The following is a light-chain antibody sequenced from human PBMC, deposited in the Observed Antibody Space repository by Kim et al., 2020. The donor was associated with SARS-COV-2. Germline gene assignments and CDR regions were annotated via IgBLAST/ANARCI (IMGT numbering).Light chain of an antibody. Sequence: EIVLMQSPGTLSLSPGERATLSCRASQSVSSNYLAWYQQKPGQAPRLLIYGASSRATGIPDRFSGSGSGTDFTLTINRLEPEDFAVYYCQQYGSSRTFGQGTKVDIK. CDR2: GAS. V-gene: IGKV3-20*01. CDR3: QQYGSSRT. CDR1: QSVSSNY. J-gene: IGKJ1*01.